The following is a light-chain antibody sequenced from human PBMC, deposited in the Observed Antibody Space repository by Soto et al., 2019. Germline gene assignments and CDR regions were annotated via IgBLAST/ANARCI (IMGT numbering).Light chain of an antibody. V-gene: IGKV1-5*01. Sequence: DVQMTQSPSTLSASVGDRVTITCRASQSVTSWLAWYQQKPGKAPKVLIYDASSLESGVPSRFSGSGSGTEVTLTISSLHPDDFATYYCHHYNSYPGTFGQGTKVEIK. CDR1: QSVTSW. CDR3: HHYNSYPGT. CDR2: DAS. J-gene: IGKJ1*01.